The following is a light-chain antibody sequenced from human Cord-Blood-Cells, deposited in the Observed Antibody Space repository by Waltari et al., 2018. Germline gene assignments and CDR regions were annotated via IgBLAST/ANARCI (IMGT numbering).Light chain of an antibody. J-gene: IGKJ1*01. CDR2: KAS. V-gene: IGKV1-5*03. CDR1: QSISSW. CDR3: QQYNSYWT. Sequence: DIQRPQSPSTLSASVGDRVTITCRASQSISSWLAWYQQKPGKAPKLLIYKASSLESGVPSRFSGSGSGTEFTLTISSLQPDDFATYYCQQYNSYWTFGQGTKVEIK.